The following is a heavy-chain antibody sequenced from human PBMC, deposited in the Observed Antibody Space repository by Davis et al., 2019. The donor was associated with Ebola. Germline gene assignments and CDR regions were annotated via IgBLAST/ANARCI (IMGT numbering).Heavy chain of an antibody. D-gene: IGHD2-15*01. Sequence: MPSETLSLTCAVYGGALSENAWAWIRQPPGKGLEWIGEITDSGTTNYNPSLKSRVTILTDTSKNQFSLKLSSVTAADTAAYYCARGRRPYCTGGSCYPGWFDPWGQGTLVTVSS. J-gene: IGHJ5*02. CDR1: GGALSENA. CDR2: ITDSGTT. V-gene: IGHV4-34*01. CDR3: ARGRRPYCTGGSCYPGWFDP.